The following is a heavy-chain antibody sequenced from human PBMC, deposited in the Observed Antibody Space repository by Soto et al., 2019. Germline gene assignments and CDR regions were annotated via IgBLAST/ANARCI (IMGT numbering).Heavy chain of an antibody. CDR2: IYPGDSDT. CDR3: ARHRKSGYEWVYYYYGMDV. CDR1: GYSFTSYW. V-gene: IGHV5-51*01. Sequence: PGESLKISCKGSGYSFTSYWRGWVRQMPGKGLGWMGIIYPGDSDTKYSPSFQGQVTIAADKSISTAYLQWSSLKASDTAMYYCARHRKSGYEWVYYYYGMDVWGQGTTVTVSS. D-gene: IGHD5-12*01. J-gene: IGHJ6*02.